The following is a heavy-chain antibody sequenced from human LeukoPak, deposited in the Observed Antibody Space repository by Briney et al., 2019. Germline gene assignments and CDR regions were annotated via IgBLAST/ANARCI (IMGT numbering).Heavy chain of an antibody. J-gene: IGHJ6*03. CDR1: GGSISSYY. V-gene: IGHV4-59*01. Sequence: SETLTLTCTVSGGSISSYYWSWIRQPPGKGLEWIGYIYYSGSTNYNPSLKSRVTISVDTSKNQFSLKLSSVTAADTAVYYCARRAPPYYMDVWGKGTTVTISS. CDR2: IYYSGST. CDR3: ARRAPPYYMDV.